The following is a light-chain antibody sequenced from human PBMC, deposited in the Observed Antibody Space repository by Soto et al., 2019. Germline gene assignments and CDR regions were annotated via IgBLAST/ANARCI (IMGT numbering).Light chain of an antibody. Sequence: EIVLTQTPVTLSLSPGERATLSCGASQSVSSSLAWYQQKPGRSPRLLIYGTSSRASGIPDRFSGSGSGTDFTLTISRLEPEDFAVYYCQQYGSSITFGQGTRLEIK. CDR1: QSVSSS. J-gene: IGKJ5*01. V-gene: IGKV3-20*01. CDR2: GTS. CDR3: QQYGSSIT.